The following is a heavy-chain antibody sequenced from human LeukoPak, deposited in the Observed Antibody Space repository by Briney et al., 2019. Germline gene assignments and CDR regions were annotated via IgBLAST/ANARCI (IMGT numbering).Heavy chain of an antibody. CDR1: GFTFTSYG. Sequence: PGGSLRLSCAASGFTFTSYGMRWVRQAPGKGLEWVAVISYDGSNKYYAACVTGRFTISRDNSKNTLYLQMNSLRAEDTAVYYCAKAPGDFDWLPLDYWGQGTLVTVSS. J-gene: IGHJ4*02. CDR2: ISYDGSNK. V-gene: IGHV3-30*18. CDR3: AKAPGDFDWLPLDY. D-gene: IGHD3-9*01.